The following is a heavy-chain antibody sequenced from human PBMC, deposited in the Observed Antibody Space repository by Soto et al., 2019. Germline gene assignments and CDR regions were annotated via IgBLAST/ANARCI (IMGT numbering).Heavy chain of an antibody. D-gene: IGHD3-16*01. CDR2: TSYDGSNK. J-gene: IGHJ1*01. CDR1: GFTFRSYV. V-gene: IGHV3-30*19. CDR3: ARWGTTGGLDV. Sequence: QVQLVESGGGVVQPGTSLRLSCVGSGFTFRSYVIHWVRQAPGKGLEWVALTSYDGSNKDYGDSVKGRFTISRDNSRNTADLQMDSLRREDMALYYCARWGTTGGLDVWGQGTLVSVSS.